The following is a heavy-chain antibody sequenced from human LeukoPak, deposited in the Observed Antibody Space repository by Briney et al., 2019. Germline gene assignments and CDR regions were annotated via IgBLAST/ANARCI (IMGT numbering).Heavy chain of an antibody. CDR1: GFTFSSYS. J-gene: IGHJ4*02. Sequence: PGGSLRLSCAASGFTFSSYSMNWVRQAPGKGLEWVSSISSSSSYIYYADSVEGRFTISRDNAKNSLYLQMNSLRVEDTAVYYCARAREGVVTLYYFDYWGQGTLVTVSS. CDR2: ISSSSSYI. CDR3: ARAREGVVTLYYFDY. V-gene: IGHV3-21*01. D-gene: IGHD4-23*01.